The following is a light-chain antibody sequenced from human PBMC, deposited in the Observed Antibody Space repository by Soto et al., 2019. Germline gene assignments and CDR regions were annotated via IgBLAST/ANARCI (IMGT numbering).Light chain of an antibody. CDR2: GNS. CDR3: QSYDSSLSGYV. Sequence: VLTQPPSVSGAPGQRVTISCTGSSSNIGAGYDVHWYQQLPGTAPKLLIYGNSNRPSGVPDRFSGSKSGTSASLAITGLQAEDGADYYCQSYDSSLSGYVFGTGTKVTVL. V-gene: IGLV1-40*01. CDR1: SSNIGAGYD. J-gene: IGLJ1*01.